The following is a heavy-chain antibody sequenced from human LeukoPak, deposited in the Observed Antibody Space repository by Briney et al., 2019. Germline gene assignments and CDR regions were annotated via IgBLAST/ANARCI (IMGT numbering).Heavy chain of an antibody. CDR2: VIPIFGTA. Sequence: ASVKVSCKASGGTFSSYAISWVRQAPGQGLEWMGGVIPIFGTANYAQKFQGRVTITADESTSTAYMELSSLRSEDTAVYYCARGQWLQWTWFDPWGQGTLVTVSS. CDR1: GGTFSSYA. D-gene: IGHD5-24*01. V-gene: IGHV1-69*13. CDR3: ARGQWLQWTWFDP. J-gene: IGHJ5*02.